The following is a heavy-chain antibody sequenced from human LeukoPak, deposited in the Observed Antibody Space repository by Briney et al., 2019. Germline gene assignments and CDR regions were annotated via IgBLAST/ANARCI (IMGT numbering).Heavy chain of an antibody. CDR3: ARAIRYCSSTSCYWGTFDY. V-gene: IGHV4-4*07. D-gene: IGHD2-2*01. CDR1: GGSISSYY. CDR2: IYTSGST. Sequence: SETLSLTCTVSGGSISSYYWGWIRQPAGKGLEWIGRIYTSGSTNYNPSLKSRVTMSVDTSKNQFSLKLSSVTAADAAVYYCARAIRYCSSTSCYWGTFDYWGQGTLVTVSS. J-gene: IGHJ4*02.